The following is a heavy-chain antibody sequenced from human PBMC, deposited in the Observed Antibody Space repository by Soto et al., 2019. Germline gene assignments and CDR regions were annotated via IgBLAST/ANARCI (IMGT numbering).Heavy chain of an antibody. CDR1: GDSVSSDSAA. D-gene: IGHD1-20*01. CDR2: TYYRSKWYN. J-gene: IGHJ4*02. CDR3: ARGFYNWDSYYFDY. V-gene: IGHV6-1*01. Sequence: SPTLSLTCAISGDSVSSDSAAWNWIRQSPSRGLEWLGRTYYRSKWYNDYEVSVRGRITISPDTSKNQFSLQLKSVSPEDTAVYYCARGFYNWDSYYFDYCGQGILVTVSS.